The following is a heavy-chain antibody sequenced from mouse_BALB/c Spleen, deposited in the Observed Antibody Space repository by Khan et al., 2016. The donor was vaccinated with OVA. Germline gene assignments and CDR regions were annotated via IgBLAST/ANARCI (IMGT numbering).Heavy chain of an antibody. CDR1: GYTFTDYI. V-gene: IGHV1-77*01. Sequence: QVQLQQSGPELVKPGASVKMSCKASGYTFTDYIINWVKQRTGQGLEWIGQIYPGSGSTYYNVKFKGKATLTADKSSNTANMQFSSLTYEDSAVYACAGSEYGSLVYWGQGTTLTVSS. D-gene: IGHD1-1*01. CDR3: AGSEYGSLVY. J-gene: IGHJ2*01. CDR2: IYPGSGST.